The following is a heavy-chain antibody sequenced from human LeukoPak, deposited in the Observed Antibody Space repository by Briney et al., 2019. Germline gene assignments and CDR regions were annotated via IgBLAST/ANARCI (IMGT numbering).Heavy chain of an antibody. CDR3: ARVAEAAAFDS. D-gene: IGHD6-13*01. CDR2: ISRNSRYI. Sequence: PGRSLRLSCAASGFSFSTYSMNWVRQAPGKGLERVSSISRNSRYIYYADSMRGRFTISRDNAKNSLYLQMNSLKPEDTAVYYCARVAEAAAFDSWGQGTLVTVSS. CDR1: GFSFSTYS. J-gene: IGHJ4*02. V-gene: IGHV3-21*06.